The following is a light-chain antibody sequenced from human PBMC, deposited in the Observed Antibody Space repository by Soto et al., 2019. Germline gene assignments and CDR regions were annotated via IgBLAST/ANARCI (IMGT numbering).Light chain of an antibody. CDR3: QQYNNWPPEYT. CDR1: QSVSSN. CDR2: AAS. V-gene: IGKV3-15*01. J-gene: IGKJ2*01. Sequence: EIVMTQSPATLSVSPGERATLSCRASQSVSSNLAWYQQKPGQAPRLLIYAASTRATGIPARFSGSGSGTEFTLPISSLQSEDFAVYYCQQYNNWPPEYTFGQGTKLQIK.